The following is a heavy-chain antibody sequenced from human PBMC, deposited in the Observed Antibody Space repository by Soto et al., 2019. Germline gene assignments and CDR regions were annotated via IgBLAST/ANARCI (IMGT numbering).Heavy chain of an antibody. CDR3: ARDGIVVVPATEDWFDP. D-gene: IGHD2-2*01. J-gene: IGHJ5*02. CDR2: ISAYNGNT. Sequence: ASVDVSCKAPGYTFTSYGISWVRQAPGQGLEWMGWISAYNGNTNYAQKLQGRVTMTTDTSTSTAYMELRSLRSDDTAVYYCARDGIVVVPATEDWFDPWGQGTLVTVSS. CDR1: GYTFTSYG. V-gene: IGHV1-18*01.